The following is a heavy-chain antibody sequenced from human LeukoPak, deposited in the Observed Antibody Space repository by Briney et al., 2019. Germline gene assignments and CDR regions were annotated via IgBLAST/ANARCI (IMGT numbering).Heavy chain of an antibody. J-gene: IGHJ4*02. D-gene: IGHD1-1*01. Sequence: GGSLRLSCVVSGFTFNSYAMSWVRQAPGKGLEWVSTISSSGGGTYYADSVKGRFTISRDNSKNTLYLQMNSLRAENTAVYYCARDLNARAGTTALGYWGQGTLVTVSS. CDR1: GFTFNSYA. V-gene: IGHV3-23*01. CDR3: ARDLNARAGTTALGY. CDR2: ISSSGGGT.